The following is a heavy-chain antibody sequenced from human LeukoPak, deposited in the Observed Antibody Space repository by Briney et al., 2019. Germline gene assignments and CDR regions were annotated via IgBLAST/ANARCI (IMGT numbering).Heavy chain of an antibody. Sequence: PGRSLRLPCTASGFTFGDYAMSWVRQAPGKGLEWVGFIRSKAYGGTTEYAASVKCRFTISRDDSKSIAYLQMNSLKTEDTAVYYCTRARRYFDWLLYYFDYWGQGTLVTVPS. D-gene: IGHD3-9*01. V-gene: IGHV3-49*04. J-gene: IGHJ4*02. CDR3: TRARRYFDWLLYYFDY. CDR2: IRSKAYGGTT. CDR1: GFTFGDYA.